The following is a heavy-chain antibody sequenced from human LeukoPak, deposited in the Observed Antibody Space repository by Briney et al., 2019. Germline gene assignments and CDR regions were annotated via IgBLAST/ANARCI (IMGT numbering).Heavy chain of an antibody. Sequence: SVKVSCKASGGTFSSYAISWVRQAPGQGLEWMGGIIPIFGTANYAQKFQGRVTITTDESTSTAYMELSSLRSEDTAVYYCAREHYYGSGSHAGGYWGQGTLVTVSS. J-gene: IGHJ4*02. V-gene: IGHV1-69*05. CDR2: IIPIFGTA. CDR3: AREHYYGSGSHAGGY. CDR1: GGTFSSYA. D-gene: IGHD3-10*01.